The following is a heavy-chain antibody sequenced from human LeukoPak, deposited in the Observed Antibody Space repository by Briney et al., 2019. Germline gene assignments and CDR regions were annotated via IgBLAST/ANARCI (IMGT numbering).Heavy chain of an antibody. J-gene: IGHJ5*01. CDR2: INPNSGGT. CDR3: ARKQYPYYHDSRGPFDS. CDR1: GYTFTGYY. V-gene: IGHV1-2*02. Sequence: GASVKVSCKASGYTFTGYYIHWVRQAPGQGLEWMGWINPNSGGTNYAQKFQGRVTMTRDTSISTAYMELSRLRSDDTAVYYCARKQYPYYHDSRGPFDSWGQGTLVTVSS. D-gene: IGHD3-22*01.